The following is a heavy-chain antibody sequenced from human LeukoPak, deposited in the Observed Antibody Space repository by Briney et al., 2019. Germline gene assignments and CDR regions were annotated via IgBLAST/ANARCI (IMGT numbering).Heavy chain of an antibody. Sequence: PGRSLRLSCAASGFTLSSYAMHWVRQAPGKGLEWVAVISYDGSNKYYADSVKGRFTISRDNSKNTLYLQMNSLRAEDTAVYYCARARLHIVVVPAAIRGNYYGMDVWGKGTTVIVSS. V-gene: IGHV3-30*04. CDR3: ARARLHIVVVPAAIRGNYYGMDV. CDR2: ISYDGSNK. D-gene: IGHD2-2*01. CDR1: GFTLSSYA. J-gene: IGHJ6*04.